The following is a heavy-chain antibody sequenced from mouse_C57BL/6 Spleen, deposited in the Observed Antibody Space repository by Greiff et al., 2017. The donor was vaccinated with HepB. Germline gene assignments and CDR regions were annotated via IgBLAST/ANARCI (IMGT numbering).Heavy chain of an antibody. CDR1: GYTFTSYW. J-gene: IGHJ1*03. Sequence: QVQLQQSGAELVKPGASVKLSCKASGYTFTSYWMHWVKQRPGRGLEWIGRIDPNSGGTKYNEKFKSKATLPVDKPSSTAYMQLSSLTSEDSAVYYCARSDGIYYGSSYVDWYFDVWGTGTTVTVSS. V-gene: IGHV1-72*01. CDR2: IDPNSGGT. CDR3: ARSDGIYYGSSYVDWYFDV. D-gene: IGHD1-1*01.